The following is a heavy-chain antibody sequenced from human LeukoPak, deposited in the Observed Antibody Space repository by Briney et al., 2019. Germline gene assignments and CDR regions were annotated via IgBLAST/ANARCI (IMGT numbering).Heavy chain of an antibody. V-gene: IGHV4-59*01. J-gene: IGHJ6*03. Sequence: PSETLSLTCTVSGGSISSYYWSWIRQPPGKGLEWIGYIYYRGSTNYNPSLKSRVTISVDTSKNQFSLKLSSVTAADTAVYYCAGTVTTAYYYYYMDVWGKGTTVTISS. D-gene: IGHD4-11*01. CDR2: IYYRGST. CDR1: GGSISSYY. CDR3: AGTVTTAYYYYYMDV.